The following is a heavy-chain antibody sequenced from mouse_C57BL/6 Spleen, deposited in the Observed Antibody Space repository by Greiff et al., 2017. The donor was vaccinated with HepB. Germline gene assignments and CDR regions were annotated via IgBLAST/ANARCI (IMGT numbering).Heavy chain of an antibody. CDR3: ARSYYGNYPDY. Sequence: QVQLQQSGAELVKPGASVKISCKASGYAFSSYWMNWVKQRPGKGLEWIGQIYPGDGDTNYNGKFKGKATLTADKSSSTAYMQLSSLTSEDSAVYFCARSYYGNYPDYWGQGTTLTVSS. CDR1: GYAFSSYW. CDR2: IYPGDGDT. V-gene: IGHV1-80*01. J-gene: IGHJ2*01. D-gene: IGHD2-10*01.